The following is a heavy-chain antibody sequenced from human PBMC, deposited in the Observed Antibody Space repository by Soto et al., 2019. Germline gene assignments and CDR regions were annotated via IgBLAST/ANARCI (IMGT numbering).Heavy chain of an antibody. Sequence: GGSLRLSCAASGFTFSSYAMSWVRQAPGKGLEWVSAISGSGGSTYYADSVKGRFTISRDNSKNTLYLQMNSLRAEDTAVYYCAKWPTYYDFWSGYFFEYWGQGTLVTVSS. CDR2: ISGSGGST. CDR3: AKWPTYYDFWSGYFFEY. D-gene: IGHD3-3*01. CDR1: GFTFSSYA. J-gene: IGHJ4*02. V-gene: IGHV3-23*01.